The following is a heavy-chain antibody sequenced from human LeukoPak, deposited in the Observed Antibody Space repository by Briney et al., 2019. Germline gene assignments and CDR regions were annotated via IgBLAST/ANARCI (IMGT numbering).Heavy chain of an antibody. D-gene: IGHD3-22*01. J-gene: IGHJ4*02. Sequence: GESLKISRKGSGYSFTSYWIGWVRQMPGKGLEWMGIIYPGDSDTRYSPSFQGQVTISADKSISTAYLQWSSLKASDTAMYYCASLGPYYYDSSGYLSYWGQGTLVTVSS. V-gene: IGHV5-51*01. CDR1: GYSFTSYW. CDR3: ASLGPYYYDSSGYLSY. CDR2: IYPGDSDT.